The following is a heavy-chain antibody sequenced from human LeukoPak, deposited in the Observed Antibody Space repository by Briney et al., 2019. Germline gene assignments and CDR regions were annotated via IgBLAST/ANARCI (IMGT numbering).Heavy chain of an antibody. CDR2: IWYDGSDK. J-gene: IGHJ4*02. CDR1: GFTFNTYG. D-gene: IGHD3-22*01. CDR3: ARGARPDSSGYCDF. V-gene: IGHV3-33*01. Sequence: GGSLRLSRAASGFTFNTYGMHWVRQAPGKGLEWASVIWYDGSDKYYADSVKGRFTISRDNSKNTLYLQMNSLGAEDTAVYYCARGARPDSSGYCDFWGQGTLVTVSS.